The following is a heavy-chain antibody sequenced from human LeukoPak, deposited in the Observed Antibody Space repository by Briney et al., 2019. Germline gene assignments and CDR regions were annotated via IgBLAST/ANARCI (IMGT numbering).Heavy chain of an antibody. CDR1: GYTFTGYY. D-gene: IGHD3-3*01. V-gene: IGHV1-2*02. CDR3: ARVPIRFLEAFDI. Sequence: GASVKVSCKASGYTFTGYYMHWVRQSPGQGLEWMGWINPNSGGTNYAQKFQGRVTMTRDTSISTAYMELSRLRSDDTAVYYCARVPIRFLEAFDIWGQGTMVTVSS. CDR2: INPNSGGT. J-gene: IGHJ3*02.